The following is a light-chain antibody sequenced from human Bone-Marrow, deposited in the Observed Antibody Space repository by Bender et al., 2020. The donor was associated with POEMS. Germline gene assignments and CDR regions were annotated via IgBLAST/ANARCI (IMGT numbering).Light chain of an antibody. Sequence: SYVLTQPPSVSVAPGKTASIACGGDNIGPKRVHWYQQKPGQAPVLVIYDDNDRPSGIPERFSGSNSGNTATLTISRVGAGDEADYYWQMVDSSSDQGLFGGGTQLTVL. CDR1: NIGPKR. CDR3: QMVDSSSDQGL. CDR2: DDN. J-gene: IGLJ2*01. V-gene: IGLV3-21*01.